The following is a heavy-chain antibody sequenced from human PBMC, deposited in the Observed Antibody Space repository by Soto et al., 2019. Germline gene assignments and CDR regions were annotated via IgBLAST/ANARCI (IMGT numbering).Heavy chain of an antibody. D-gene: IGHD4-4*01. Sequence: GASVKVSCKASGYTFTSYDMNWVRQATGQGLEWMGWMNPNSGNTGYAQKFQGRVTMTRNTSISTAYMELSSLRSEDTAVYYCARVVTTLGFRAFDIWGQGTMVTVS. CDR3: ARVVTTLGFRAFDI. J-gene: IGHJ3*02. V-gene: IGHV1-8*01. CDR1: GYTFTSYD. CDR2: MNPNSGNT.